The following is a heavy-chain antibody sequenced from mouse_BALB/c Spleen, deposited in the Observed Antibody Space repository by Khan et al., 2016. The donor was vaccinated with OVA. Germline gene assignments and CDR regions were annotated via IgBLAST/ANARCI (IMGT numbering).Heavy chain of an antibody. D-gene: IGHD1-1*02. CDR2: INPSNGDT. Sequence: QVQLQQPGAELVKPGASVTISCKASGYTFTSFYMYWVKQRPGQGLEWIGGINPSNGDTHFYEKFKSKATLTVDTSSTTAYMQFSCLTSEDSAVYYCARSEYGTTFAYWGQGTLVTVSA. CDR3: ARSEYGTTFAY. J-gene: IGHJ3*01. V-gene: IGHV1S81*02. CDR1: GYTFTSFY.